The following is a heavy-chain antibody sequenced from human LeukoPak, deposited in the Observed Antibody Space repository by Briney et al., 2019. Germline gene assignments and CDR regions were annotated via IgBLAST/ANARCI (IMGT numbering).Heavy chain of an antibody. CDR1: GGSISSGGYS. Sequence: SETLSLTCVVSGGSISSGGYSWSWIRQPPGKGLEWIGSMYYSGSTYYNPSLKSRVTISVDTSKNQFSLKLSSVTAADTAVYYCARGEYYYGSGSLDYWGQGTLVTVSS. CDR3: ARGEYYYGSGSLDY. J-gene: IGHJ4*02. D-gene: IGHD3-10*01. CDR2: MYYSGST. V-gene: IGHV4-30-4*07.